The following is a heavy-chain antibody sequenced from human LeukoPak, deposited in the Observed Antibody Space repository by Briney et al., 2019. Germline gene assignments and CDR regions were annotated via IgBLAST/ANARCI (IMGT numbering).Heavy chain of an antibody. J-gene: IGHJ4*02. Sequence: PGGSLRLSCAASGFTFNTYAMSWVRQAPGKGLEWVSAISGSGGTTYYADSVKGRFTISRDNSENTLYLQMNSPRAEDTTVYYCAKFGWSVPAASPLDYWGQGTLVTVSS. CDR1: GFTFNTYA. CDR3: AKFGWSVPAASPLDY. CDR2: ISGSGGTT. D-gene: IGHD2-2*01. V-gene: IGHV3-23*01.